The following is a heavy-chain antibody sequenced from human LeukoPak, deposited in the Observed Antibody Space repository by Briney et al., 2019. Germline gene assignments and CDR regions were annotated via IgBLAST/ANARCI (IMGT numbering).Heavy chain of an antibody. D-gene: IGHD6-19*01. J-gene: IGHJ4*02. V-gene: IGHV4-34*01. CDR2: INHSGST. Sequence: SETLSLTSAVYGGSFSGYYWSWIRQPPGKGLEWIGEINHSGSTDYNPSLKSRVTISVDTSKNQFSLKLSSVAAADTAVYYGASQNTDDSSGWYVGYWGQGTLVTVSS. CDR1: GGSFSGYY. CDR3: ASQNTDDSSGWYVGY.